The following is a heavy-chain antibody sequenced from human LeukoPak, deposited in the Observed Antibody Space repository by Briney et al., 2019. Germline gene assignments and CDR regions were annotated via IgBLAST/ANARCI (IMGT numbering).Heavy chain of an antibody. CDR3: AKSHLPNSSSGTYYCDY. V-gene: IGHV3-30*02. CDR1: GFTFSSYG. J-gene: IGHJ4*02. CDR2: IRYDETKT. D-gene: IGHD1-26*01. Sequence: HPGGSLRLSCAASGFTFSSYGMHWVRQAPAKGLEWLAFIRYDETKTFYGDSVKGRFTISRDNSKNTLYLQMNSLRAEDTAVYYCAKSHLPNSSSGTYYCDYWGQGTQVTVSS.